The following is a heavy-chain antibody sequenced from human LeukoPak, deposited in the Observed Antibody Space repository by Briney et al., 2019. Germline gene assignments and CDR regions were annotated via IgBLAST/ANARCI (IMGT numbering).Heavy chain of an antibody. D-gene: IGHD2-8*01. V-gene: IGHV4-4*02. CDR3: ARHIGMLGEWGVDC. CDR1: GASITNNW. Sequence: SETLSLTCAVSGASITNNWWSWVRQSPGKGLEWIGEIHQDGEPHYNTSLTSRVTLSLDSAQNQFSLKLTSVTAADTAMYYCARHIGMLGEWGVDCWGQGTLVTVSS. CDR2: IHQDGEP. J-gene: IGHJ4*02.